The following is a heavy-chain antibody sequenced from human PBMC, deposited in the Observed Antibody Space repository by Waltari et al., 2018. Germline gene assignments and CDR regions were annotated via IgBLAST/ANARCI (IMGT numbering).Heavy chain of an antibody. CDR2: IYYSGST. CDR1: GGSISSYY. J-gene: IGHJ3*02. CDR3: ARGGIDYYGSSHDAFDI. D-gene: IGHD3-10*01. V-gene: IGHV4-59*01. Sequence: QVQLQESGPGLVKPSETLSLTCTVSGGSISSYYWSWIRQPPGKGLEWIGYIYYSGSTNYNPSLKSRVTISVDTSKNQFSLKLSSVTAADTAVYYCARGGIDYYGSSHDAFDIWGQGTMVTVSS.